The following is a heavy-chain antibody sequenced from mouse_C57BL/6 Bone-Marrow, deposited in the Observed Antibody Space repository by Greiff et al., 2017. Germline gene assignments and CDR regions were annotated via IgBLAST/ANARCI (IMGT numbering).Heavy chain of an antibody. J-gene: IGHJ4*01. D-gene: IGHD2-4*01. CDR2: INPYNGGT. CDR1: GYTFTDYY. V-gene: IGHV1-19*01. CDR3: AREGVYYDYQDAMDY. Sequence: VQLQQSGPVLVKPGASVKMSCKASGYTFTDYYMNWVKQSHGKSLEWIGVINPYNGGTSYNQKFKGKATLTVDKSSSTAYIELNSLTSEDSAVYYCAREGVYYDYQDAMDYWGQGTSVTVSS.